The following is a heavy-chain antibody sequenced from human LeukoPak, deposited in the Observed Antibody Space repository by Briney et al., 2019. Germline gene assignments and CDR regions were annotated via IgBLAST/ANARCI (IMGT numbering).Heavy chain of an antibody. V-gene: IGHV3-53*01. CDR3: ARAGPRSALWFGELLEEDAFDI. Sequence: GGSLRLFCAASGFTVSSNYMSWVRQAPGKGLEWVSVIYSGGSTYYADSVKGRFTISRDNSKNTLYLQMNSLRAEDTAVYYCARAGPRSALWFGELLEEDAFDIWGQGTMVTVSS. CDR1: GFTVSSNY. J-gene: IGHJ3*02. CDR2: IYSGGST. D-gene: IGHD3-10*01.